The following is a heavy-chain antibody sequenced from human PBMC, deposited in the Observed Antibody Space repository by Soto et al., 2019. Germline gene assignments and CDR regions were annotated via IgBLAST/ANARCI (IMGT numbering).Heavy chain of an antibody. CDR3: AKSLSALFSLGDFKY. Sequence: GGSLRLSCAASGFTFSNYWMHWVRQAPGKGLEWVAEISGSGTSTYYAPSVKGRFIISSDSSKNTLYLRMYSLRAEDTAMYYCAKSLSALFSLGDFKYWGQGXLVTVPS. CDR1: GFTFSNYW. J-gene: IGHJ4*02. D-gene: IGHD2-21*01. CDR2: ISGSGTST. V-gene: IGHV3-23*01.